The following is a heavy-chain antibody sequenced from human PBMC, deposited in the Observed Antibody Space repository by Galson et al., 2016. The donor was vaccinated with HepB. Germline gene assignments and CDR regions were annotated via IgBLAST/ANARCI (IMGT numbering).Heavy chain of an antibody. D-gene: IGHD6-25*01. CDR3: VRDRAARDTVYYYGMDV. Sequence: SLRLSCAASGFTFSNYGMHWVRQAPGKGLEWVALIWYDGRNKYYADSVKGRFTISRDNSKNTLYLQMNSLRAEDTAVYYCVRDRAARDTVYYYGMDVWGQGATVTVSS. CDR1: GFTFSNYG. CDR2: IWYDGRNK. V-gene: IGHV3-33*01. J-gene: IGHJ6*02.